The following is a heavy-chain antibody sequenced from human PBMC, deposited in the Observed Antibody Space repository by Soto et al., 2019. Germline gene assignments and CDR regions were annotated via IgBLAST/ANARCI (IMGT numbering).Heavy chain of an antibody. V-gene: IGHV4-61*08. D-gene: IGHD5-12*01. Sequence: QVLLQEPGPGQVRPSETLSLTCIVSGGSVGSGAYYWSWIRQPPGSALEWIGYIQYSGDTNYNSSLKSRVTISVDRSWNRFSLKLTSVTAADTAFYYCARHDYADRTFDLWGQGTKVTVSS. CDR3: ARHDYADRTFDL. CDR2: IQYSGDT. CDR1: GGSVGSGAYY. J-gene: IGHJ3*01.